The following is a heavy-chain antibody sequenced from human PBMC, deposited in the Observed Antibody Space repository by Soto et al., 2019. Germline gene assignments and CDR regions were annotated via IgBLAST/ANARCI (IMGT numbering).Heavy chain of an antibody. CDR2: ISSSSSTI. CDR1: GFTFSSYS. D-gene: IGHD2-2*01. Sequence: PGGSLRLSCAASGFTFSSYSMNWVRQAPGKGLEWVSYISSSSSTIYYADSVKGRFTISRDNAKNSLYLQMNSLRDEDTAVYYCARGFYCSSTSCYYYYGMDVWGQGTTVTVSS. J-gene: IGHJ6*02. V-gene: IGHV3-48*02. CDR3: ARGFYCSSTSCYYYYGMDV.